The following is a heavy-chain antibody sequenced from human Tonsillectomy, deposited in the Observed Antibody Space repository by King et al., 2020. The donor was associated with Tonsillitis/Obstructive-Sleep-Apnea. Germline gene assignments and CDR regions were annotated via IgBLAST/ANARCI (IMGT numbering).Heavy chain of an antibody. CDR1: GFTFSTYD. J-gene: IGHJ4*02. CDR3: ARGRDYDLRSGPIRRLDY. V-gene: IGHV3-13*04. CDR2: IGTAGDT. Sequence: EVQLVESGGGLVQPGGSLRLSCAASGFTFSTYDMHWVRQPIGQGLEWVSGIGTAGDTYYPGSVKGRFTISRENAKNSLFLQMNSLRAGDTAVYFCARGRDYDLRSGPIRRLDYWGQGTLVTVSS. D-gene: IGHD3-3*01.